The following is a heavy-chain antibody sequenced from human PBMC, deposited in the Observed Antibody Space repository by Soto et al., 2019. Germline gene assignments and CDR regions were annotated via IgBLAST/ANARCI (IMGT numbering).Heavy chain of an antibody. CDR2: IYYSGRA. Sequence: SETLSLTCTVSGDSVNSGAYYWSWVRQHPGKGLEWIGSIYYSGRAYYNPSLKSRVTISVDTSKNQFSLKLSSVTAADTAVYYCARAGSYVEMAPDLYYYYGMDVWGQGTTVTVSS. V-gene: IGHV4-39*01. CDR3: ARAGSYVEMAPDLYYYYGMDV. D-gene: IGHD3-16*01. CDR1: GDSVNSGAYY. J-gene: IGHJ6*02.